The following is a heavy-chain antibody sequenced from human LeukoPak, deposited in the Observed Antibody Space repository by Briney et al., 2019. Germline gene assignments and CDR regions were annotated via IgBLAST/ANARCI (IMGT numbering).Heavy chain of an antibody. J-gene: IGHJ4*02. Sequence: GGSLRLSCAASGFTVSSSFMSWVRQAPGKGLEWVSVIYSGGSTYYADSVKGRFTISRDNSKNTLYLQMNSLRADDTAVYYCVRDGVDYSFEYWGQGTLVTVS. CDR1: GFTVSSSF. V-gene: IGHV3-53*01. CDR3: VRDGVDYSFEY. CDR2: IYSGGST. D-gene: IGHD4-11*01.